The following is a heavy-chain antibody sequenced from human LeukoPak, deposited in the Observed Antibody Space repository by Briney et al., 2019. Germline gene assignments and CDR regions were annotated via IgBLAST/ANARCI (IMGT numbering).Heavy chain of an antibody. CDR1: GFTFDDYG. J-gene: IGHJ4*02. V-gene: IGHV3-20*04. CDR2: INWNGGST. CDR3: ARHYYDILRYYLDY. Sequence: GGSLRLSCAASGFTFDDYGMSWVRQAPGKGLEWVSGINWNGGSTGYADSVKGRFTISRDNAKNSLYLQMNSLRAEDTALYYCARHYYDILRYYLDYRGQGTLVTVSS. D-gene: IGHD3-9*01.